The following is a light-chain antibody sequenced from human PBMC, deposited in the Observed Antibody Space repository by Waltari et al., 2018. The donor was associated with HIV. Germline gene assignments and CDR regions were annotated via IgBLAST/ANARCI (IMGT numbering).Light chain of an antibody. CDR2: LGS. V-gene: IGKV2-28*01. J-gene: IGKJ2*01. CDR3: MQALQTPT. Sequence: DILMTQSPLSLPVTPGEPASISCRSSQSLLHSNGYNYLDWYLQKPGQSPQLLIYLGSNRASGVPDRFSGSGSGTDFTLKISRVEAEDVGVYYCMQALQTPTFDQGTKLEIK. CDR1: QSLLHSNGYNY.